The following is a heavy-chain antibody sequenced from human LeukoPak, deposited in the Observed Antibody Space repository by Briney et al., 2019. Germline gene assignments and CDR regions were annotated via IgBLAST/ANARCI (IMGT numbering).Heavy chain of an antibody. CDR2: IIPILGTA. Sequence: SVRVSCKASGGTFSSYAISWVRQAPGQGLEWMGGIIPILGTADYAQKFQGRVTITADESTSTAYMELSSLRSEDTAVYYCASCGGDCYLAMVYFDYWGQGTLVTVSS. J-gene: IGHJ4*02. D-gene: IGHD2-21*02. CDR3: ASCGGDCYLAMVYFDY. V-gene: IGHV1-69*13. CDR1: GGTFSSYA.